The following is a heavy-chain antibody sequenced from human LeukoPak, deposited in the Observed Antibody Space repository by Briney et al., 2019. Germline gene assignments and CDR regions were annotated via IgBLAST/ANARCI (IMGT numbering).Heavy chain of an antibody. J-gene: IGHJ4*02. Sequence: ASVKVSCKASGYTFTSYGISWVRQAPGQGLEWMGWISAYNGNTNYAQKLQGRVTMTTDTSTSTAYMELRSLRSDDTAVYYCACCSGGSCYSGVYFDYWGQGTLVTVSS. D-gene: IGHD2-15*01. CDR1: GYTFTSYG. CDR3: ACCSGGSCYSGVYFDY. CDR2: ISAYNGNT. V-gene: IGHV1-18*01.